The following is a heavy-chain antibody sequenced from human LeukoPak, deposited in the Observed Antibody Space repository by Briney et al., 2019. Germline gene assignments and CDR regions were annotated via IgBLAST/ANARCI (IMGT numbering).Heavy chain of an antibody. D-gene: IGHD6-19*01. V-gene: IGHV3-23*01. Sequence: GGSLRLSCAASGFTFSSYAMSWVRQAPGKGLEWVSAISGSGGSTYYADSVKGRFAISRDNSKNTLYLQMNSLRAEDTAVYYCAKVLGYSSGWFFDYWGQGTLVTVSS. CDR2: ISGSGGST. CDR3: AKVLGYSSGWFFDY. J-gene: IGHJ4*02. CDR1: GFTFSSYA.